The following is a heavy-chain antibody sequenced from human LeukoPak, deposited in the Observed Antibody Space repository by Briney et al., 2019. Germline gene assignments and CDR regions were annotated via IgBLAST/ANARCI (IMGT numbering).Heavy chain of an antibody. V-gene: IGHV3-21*01. J-gene: IGHJ4*02. CDR2: IRTGGYI. CDR1: GFFSPHS. CDR3: AGALCSGGSCYSFNY. D-gene: IGHD2-15*01. Sequence: GGALRLSCAASGFFSPHSLNWVRPAPGKGLEWLSSIRTGGYIHYAESTKGRFIISRDNARDSLYLQMNSLSAEDTAIYYCAGALCSGGSCYSFNYWGQGTLVTVSS.